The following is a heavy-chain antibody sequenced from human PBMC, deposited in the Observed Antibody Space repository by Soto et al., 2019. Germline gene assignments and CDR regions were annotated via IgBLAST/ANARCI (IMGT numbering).Heavy chain of an antibody. CDR1: GFAFTGYY. CDR2: IKSNGDDT. Sequence: ASVKVSCKASGFAFTGYYIHWVRLAPGQGLEWMGWIKSNGDDTKYARKFQDRVTMTRDTSMNTVYMELSRLRSDDTAVYYCARDQRSYGEPPFDYWGQGXLVTVSS. V-gene: IGHV1-2*02. D-gene: IGHD3-16*01. J-gene: IGHJ4*02. CDR3: ARDQRSYGEPPFDY.